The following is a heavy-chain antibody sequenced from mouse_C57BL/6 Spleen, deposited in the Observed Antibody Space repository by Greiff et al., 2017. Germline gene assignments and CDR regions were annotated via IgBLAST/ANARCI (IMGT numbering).Heavy chain of an antibody. CDR1: GFTFTDYY. J-gene: IGHJ3*01. Sequence: EVMLVESGGGLVQPGGSLSLSCAASGFTFTDYYMSWVRQPPGKALEWLGFIRNKANGYTTEYSASVKGRFTISRDNSQSILYLQMNALRAEDSATDYCARFHQIEAWFAYGGQGTLVTVSA. V-gene: IGHV7-3*01. CDR3: ARFHQIEAWFAY. CDR2: IRNKANGYTT.